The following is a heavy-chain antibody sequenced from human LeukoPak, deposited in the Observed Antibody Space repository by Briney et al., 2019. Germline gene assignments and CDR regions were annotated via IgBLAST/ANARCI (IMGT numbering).Heavy chain of an antibody. V-gene: IGHV3-23*01. CDR3: AKDIKSVAVAGTCFDY. CDR2: ISGGGPST. Sequence: GSLRLSCAASGFTFQNYAMSWVRQAPGKGLEWASSISGGGPSTDYADSVKGRFTISRDKAKNTLYLQMNSLRAEDTAVYYCAKDIKSVAVAGTCFDYWGQGTLVTVSS. D-gene: IGHD6-19*01. J-gene: IGHJ4*02. CDR1: GFTFQNYA.